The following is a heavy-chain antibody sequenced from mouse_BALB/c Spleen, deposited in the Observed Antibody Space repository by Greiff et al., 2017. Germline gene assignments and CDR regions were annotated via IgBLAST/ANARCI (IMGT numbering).Heavy chain of an antibody. CDR1: GYTFTEYI. Sequence: QVQLQQSGAELVKPGASVKLSCKASGYTFTEYIIHWVKQRSGQGLEWIGWFYPGSGSIKYNEKFKDKATLTADKSSSTVYMELSRLTSEDSAVYFCARHEDSYYYGSSYVYFDVWGAGTTVTVSS. J-gene: IGHJ1*01. V-gene: IGHV1-62-2*01. CDR3: ARHEDSYYYGSSYVYFDV. D-gene: IGHD1-1*01. CDR2: FYPGSGSI.